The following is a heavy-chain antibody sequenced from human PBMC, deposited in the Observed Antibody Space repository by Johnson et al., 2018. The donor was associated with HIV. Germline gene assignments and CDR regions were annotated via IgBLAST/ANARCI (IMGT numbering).Heavy chain of an antibody. Sequence: VQLVESGGRLVQPGGSLRLSCAASGFSFSTYWMHWVRRVPGKGLVWVSRIDTEGSGTTYADSVKGRFTISGDNSKNTLHLQMNSLRAEDTAVYYCAKDLTYVISALDIWGQGTMVTISS. D-gene: IGHD3-10*02. CDR3: AKDLTYVISALDI. V-gene: IGHV3-74*03. CDR1: GFSFSTYW. CDR2: IDTEGSGT. J-gene: IGHJ3*02.